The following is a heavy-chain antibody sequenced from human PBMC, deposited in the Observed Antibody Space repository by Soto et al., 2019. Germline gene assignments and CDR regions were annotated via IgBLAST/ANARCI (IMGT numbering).Heavy chain of an antibody. CDR2: IYPGDSDT. D-gene: IGHD3-3*01. V-gene: IGHV5-51*01. CDR1: GYSFTSYW. Sequence: GESLKISCKGSGYSFTSYWIGWVRQMPGKSLEWMGIIYPGDSDTRYSPSFQGQVTISADKSISTAYLQWSSLKASDTAMYYCARTTTTIFNLFDYWGQGTLVTVSA. J-gene: IGHJ4*02. CDR3: ARTTTTIFNLFDY.